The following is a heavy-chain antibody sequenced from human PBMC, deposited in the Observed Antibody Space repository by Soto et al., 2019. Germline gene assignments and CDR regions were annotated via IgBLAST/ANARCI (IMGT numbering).Heavy chain of an antibody. Sequence: QVQLVQSGAEVKKPGASVKVSCKASGYTFTSYAMHWVRQAPGQRLEWMGWINAGNGNTKYSQKFQRRVTITRDTAASTAYMELSSLRSADTAVYYWARTVGYYYGMDVWGQGTTVTVSS. CDR3: ARTVGYYYGMDV. J-gene: IGHJ6*02. CDR2: INAGNGNT. D-gene: IGHD4-17*01. V-gene: IGHV1-3*01. CDR1: GYTFTSYA.